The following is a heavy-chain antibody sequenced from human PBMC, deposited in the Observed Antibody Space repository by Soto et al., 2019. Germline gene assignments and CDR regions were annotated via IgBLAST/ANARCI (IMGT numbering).Heavy chain of an antibody. D-gene: IGHD1-26*01. Sequence: SSETLSLTCAVSGYSITTGYHWGWLRQPPGKGLEWIASIYHSGETYHNPSLKSRVTLSVDTSKNKFSLRVTSVTAADTAVYYCAREGGRLDTEFDYWGQGPLVTASS. CDR1: GYSITTGYH. CDR2: IYHSGET. CDR3: AREGGRLDTEFDY. J-gene: IGHJ4*02. V-gene: IGHV4-38-2*02.